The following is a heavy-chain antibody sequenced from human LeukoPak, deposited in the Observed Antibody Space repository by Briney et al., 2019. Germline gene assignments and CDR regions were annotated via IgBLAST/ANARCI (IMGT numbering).Heavy chain of an antibody. CDR1: GFTFSSYA. J-gene: IGHJ4*02. D-gene: IGHD3-16*02. CDR3: AKRAGFMITFGGVIDN. Sequence: PGGSLRLSCAASGFTFSSYAMSWVRQAPGKGLEWVSAISGSGGSTYYADSVKGRFTISRDNSKNTLYLQMNSLRAEDTAVYYCAKRAGFMITFGGVIDNWGQGTLVTVSS. CDR2: ISGSGGST. V-gene: IGHV3-23*01.